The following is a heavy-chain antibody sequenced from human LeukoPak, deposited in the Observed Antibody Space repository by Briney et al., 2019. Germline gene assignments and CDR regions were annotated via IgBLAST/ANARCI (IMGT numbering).Heavy chain of an antibody. Sequence: ASVKVSCKASGYTFTSYDISWVRQAPGQGLEWMGWISAYNGNTNYAQKLQGRVTMTTDTSTSTAYMELRSLRSDDTAVYYCARSSSSWYGGYYYYYYYYMDVWGKGTTVTVSS. CDR3: ARSSSSWYGGYYYYYYYYMDV. J-gene: IGHJ6*03. CDR2: ISAYNGNT. CDR1: GYTFTSYD. V-gene: IGHV1-18*01. D-gene: IGHD6-13*01.